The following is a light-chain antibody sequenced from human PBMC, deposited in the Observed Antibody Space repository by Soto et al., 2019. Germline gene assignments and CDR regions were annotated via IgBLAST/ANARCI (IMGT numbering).Light chain of an antibody. CDR2: GAF. J-gene: IGKJ1*01. CDR1: QSVRSN. V-gene: IGKV3-15*01. Sequence: EIVMTQSPVTLSVSPGERATLSCRASQSVRSNLAWYQQKPGQAPSLLIYGAFTRATGIPTRFSGTGSGTDFPLTISSRQSEDFAFYYCQQYNDWPLTFGQGTKVEV. CDR3: QQYNDWPLT.